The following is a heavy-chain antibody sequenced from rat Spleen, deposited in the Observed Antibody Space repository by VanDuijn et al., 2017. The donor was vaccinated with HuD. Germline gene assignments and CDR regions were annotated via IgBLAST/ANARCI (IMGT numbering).Heavy chain of an antibody. J-gene: IGHJ2*01. Sequence: EVQLVESGGGLVQPGRSLKLSCAASGFTFSDYAMAWVRQAPTKGLEWVASITTGGGNTYYRDSVKGRFTISRDNAKNTQYLQMDSLRSEDTATYYCARPSYYYDGSYFLLDYFDYWGQGVMVTVSS. CDR1: GFTFSDYA. V-gene: IGHV5S13*01. D-gene: IGHD1-12*02. CDR3: ARPSYYYDGSYFLLDYFDY. CDR2: ITTGGGNT.